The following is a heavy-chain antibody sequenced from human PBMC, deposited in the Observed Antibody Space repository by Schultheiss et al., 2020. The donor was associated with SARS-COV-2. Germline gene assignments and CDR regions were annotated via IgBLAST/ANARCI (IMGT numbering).Heavy chain of an antibody. D-gene: IGHD1-14*01. CDR3: ARRVGILDY. J-gene: IGHJ4*02. CDR2: INHSGST. Sequence: SETLSLTCAVYGGSFSGYYWSWIRQPPGKGLEWIGEINHSGSTNYNPSLKSRVTISVDTSKNQFSLKLSSVTAADTAVYYCARRVGILDYWGQGTLVTVSS. CDR1: GGSFSGYY. V-gene: IGHV4-34*01.